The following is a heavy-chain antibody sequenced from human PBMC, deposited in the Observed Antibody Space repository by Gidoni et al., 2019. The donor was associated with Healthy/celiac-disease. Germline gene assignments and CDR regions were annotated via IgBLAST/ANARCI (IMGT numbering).Heavy chain of an antibody. CDR1: GGFISSGSYY. V-gene: IGHV4-61*02. Sequence: QVQLQESGPGLVKPSQTLSLTCTVSGGFISSGSYYWSWIRQPAGKGLEWIGRIYTSGSTNYNPSLKSRVTISVDTSKNQFSLKLSSVTAADTAVYYCARGIPSPIVGATTFDYWGQGTLVTVSS. CDR3: ARGIPSPIVGATTFDY. J-gene: IGHJ4*02. D-gene: IGHD1-26*01. CDR2: IYTSGST.